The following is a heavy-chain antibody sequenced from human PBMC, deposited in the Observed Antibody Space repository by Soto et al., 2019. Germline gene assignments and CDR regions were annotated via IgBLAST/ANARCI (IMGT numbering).Heavy chain of an antibody. D-gene: IGHD2-15*01. CDR2: ISSSSSYI. V-gene: IGHV3-21*01. Sequence: EVQLVESGGGLVKPGGSLRLSCAASGFTFSSYSMNWVRQAPGKGLAWVSSISSSSSYIYYADSVKGRFTISRDNAKNSLYLQMNSLRAEDTAVYYCARAIHCSGGSCYALFDYWDQGTLVNVSS. J-gene: IGHJ4*02. CDR3: ARAIHCSGGSCYALFDY. CDR1: GFTFSSYS.